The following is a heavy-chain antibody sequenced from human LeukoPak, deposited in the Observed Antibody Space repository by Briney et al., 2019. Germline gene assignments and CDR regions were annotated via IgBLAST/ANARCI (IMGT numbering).Heavy chain of an antibody. CDR2: ISGSGDST. Sequence: GGSLRLSCAASGFTFSSYAMTWDRQAPGKGLEWVSGISGSGDSTYYADSVKGRFTISRDNSKNTLYLQMNSLRAEDTAVYYCAKDPSGWYYLDYWGQGTLVTVSS. CDR1: GFTFSSYA. CDR3: AKDPSGWYYLDY. D-gene: IGHD6-19*01. V-gene: IGHV3-23*01. J-gene: IGHJ4*02.